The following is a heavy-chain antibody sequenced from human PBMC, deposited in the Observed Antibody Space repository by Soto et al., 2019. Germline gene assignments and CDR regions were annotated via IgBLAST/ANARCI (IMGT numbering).Heavy chain of an antibody. Sequence: QITLKESGPTLVKPTQTLTLTCTFSGFSLSTSGVGVGWIRQPPGKALEWLALIYWDDDKRYSPSLKSRLTITKDTSKNQVVLTMTNMDPVDTATYYCAHSTDYIWGGPHYFDYWGQGTLVTVSS. CDR3: AHSTDYIWGGPHYFDY. J-gene: IGHJ4*02. CDR2: IYWDDDK. D-gene: IGHD3-16*01. V-gene: IGHV2-5*02. CDR1: GFSLSTSGVG.